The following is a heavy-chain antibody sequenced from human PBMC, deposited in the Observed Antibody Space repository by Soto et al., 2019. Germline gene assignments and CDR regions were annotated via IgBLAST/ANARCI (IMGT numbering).Heavy chain of an antibody. Sequence: ASVKVSCKASGYTFTSYDINWVRQSTGQGLEWMGWMNPNSGNTGYAQKFQGRVTMTRNTSISTAYMELSSLRSEDTAVYYCARAYCSSTSCYLGYGMDVWGQGTTVTVSS. J-gene: IGHJ6*02. CDR3: ARAYCSSTSCYLGYGMDV. CDR1: GYTFTSYD. D-gene: IGHD2-2*01. CDR2: MNPNSGNT. V-gene: IGHV1-8*01.